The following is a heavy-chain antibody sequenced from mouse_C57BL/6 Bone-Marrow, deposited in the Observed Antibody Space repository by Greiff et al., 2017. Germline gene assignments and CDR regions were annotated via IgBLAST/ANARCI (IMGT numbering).Heavy chain of an antibody. CDR3: ARRPGLAY. CDR1: GYTFTSYW. Sequence: QVQLQQPGAELVRPGTSVKLSCKASGYTFTSYWMHWVKQRPGQGLEWIGVIDPSDSYTNYNQKFKGKATLTVDTSSSTAYMQLSSLTSEDSAVYYCARRPGLAYWGQGTLVTGSA. J-gene: IGHJ3*01. CDR2: IDPSDSYT. V-gene: IGHV1-59*01.